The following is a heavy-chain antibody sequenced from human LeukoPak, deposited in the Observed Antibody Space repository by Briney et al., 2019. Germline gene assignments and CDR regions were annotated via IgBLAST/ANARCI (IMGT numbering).Heavy chain of an antibody. Sequence: GESLKISCKGSGYSFTSYWIGWVRQMPGKGLEWXXXXYPGDSDTRYSPSFQGQVTISADKSISTAYLQWSSLKASDTAMYYCARVLGYCSGGSCSKFDYWGQGTLVTVSS. CDR3: ARVLGYCSGGSCSKFDY. CDR1: GYSFTSYW. D-gene: IGHD2-15*01. CDR2: XYPGDSDT. V-gene: IGHV5-51*01. J-gene: IGHJ4*02.